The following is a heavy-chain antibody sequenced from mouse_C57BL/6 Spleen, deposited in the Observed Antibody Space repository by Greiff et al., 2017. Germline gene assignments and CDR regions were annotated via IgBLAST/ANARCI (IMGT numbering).Heavy chain of an antibody. Sequence: QVQLQQPGAELVLPGASVKLSCKASGYTFTSYWMQWVKQRPGHGLDWIGEIDPSDSYTNYNQKFTGKATLTVDTSSSTAYMQLSSLTSEDSAVYYCARTNYGSSVCFAYWGQGTILTVSA. V-gene: IGHV1-50*01. CDR1: GYTFTSYW. J-gene: IGHJ3*01. CDR3: ARTNYGSSVCFAY. D-gene: IGHD1-1*01. CDR2: IDPSDSYT.